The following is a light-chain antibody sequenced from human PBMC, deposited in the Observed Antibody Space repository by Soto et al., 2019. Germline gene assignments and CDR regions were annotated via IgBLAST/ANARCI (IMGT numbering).Light chain of an antibody. CDR1: HVIGSY. CDR2: GAY. Sequence: TQMTQPPSSQSASVGERVTITGRGSHVIGSYLAWYQQKPGKVPKLLIYGAYTLQSGVPSRFSGSGSGTDFTLTITSLQPEDVATYYCQKYNSAPLTFGQGTRLE. V-gene: IGKV1-27*01. CDR3: QKYNSAPLT. J-gene: IGKJ5*01.